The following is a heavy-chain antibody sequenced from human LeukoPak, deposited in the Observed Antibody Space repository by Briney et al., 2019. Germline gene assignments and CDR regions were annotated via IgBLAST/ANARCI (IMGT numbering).Heavy chain of an antibody. Sequence: SETLSLTCAVYGGSFSGYYWSWIRQPPGKGLEWIGSIYYSGSTYYNPSLKSRVTISVDTSKNQFSLKLSSVTAAGTAVYYCASVPNIAVARPFVYWGQGTLVTVSS. V-gene: IGHV4-34*01. J-gene: IGHJ4*02. CDR2: IYYSGST. D-gene: IGHD6-19*01. CDR3: ASVPNIAVARPFVY. CDR1: GGSFSGYY.